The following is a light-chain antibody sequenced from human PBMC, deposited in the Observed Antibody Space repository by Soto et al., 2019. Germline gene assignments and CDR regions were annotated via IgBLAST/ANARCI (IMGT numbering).Light chain of an antibody. CDR1: RSDIGSRNS. V-gene: IGLV2-14*03. J-gene: IGLJ2*01. Sequence: QSVLTQPASVSGSLGQSITISCTGTRSDIGSRNSVSWYQHHPGKAPKLMIYDVNIRPSGVSHRFSGSKSGNAASLTISGLQAEDEADYSYASYTAASTTVFGGGTKVTVL. CDR3: ASYTAASTTV. CDR2: DVN.